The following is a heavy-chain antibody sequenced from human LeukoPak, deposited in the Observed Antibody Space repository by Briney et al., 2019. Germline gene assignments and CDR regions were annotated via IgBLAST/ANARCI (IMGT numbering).Heavy chain of an antibody. CDR2: ISVYNVNT. V-gene: IGHV1-18*01. J-gene: IGHJ5*02. CDR1: GYTFTSYG. D-gene: IGHD4-17*01. Sequence: ASVKVSCKASGYTFTSYGISWVRQAPGQGLEWLGWISVYNVNTNYAQKLQGRVTMTTDTSTSTVYMELRSLRSDDTAVYYCARQRFKGGFDPWGQGTLVTVSS. CDR3: ARQRFKGGFDP.